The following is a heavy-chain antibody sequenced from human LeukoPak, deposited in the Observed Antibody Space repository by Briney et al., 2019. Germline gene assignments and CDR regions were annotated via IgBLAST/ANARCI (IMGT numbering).Heavy chain of an antibody. V-gene: IGHV3-43*02. CDR1: GFTFDDYA. D-gene: IGHD3-10*01. J-gene: IGHJ6*02. CDR2: ISGDGGST. CDR3: AKEYYYGLYYYGMDV. Sequence: GGSLRLSCAASGFTFDDYAMHWVRQAPGKGLERVSLISGDGGSTYYADSVKGRFTISRDNSKNSLYLQMNSLRTEDTALYYCAKEYYYGLYYYGMDVWGQGTTVTVSS.